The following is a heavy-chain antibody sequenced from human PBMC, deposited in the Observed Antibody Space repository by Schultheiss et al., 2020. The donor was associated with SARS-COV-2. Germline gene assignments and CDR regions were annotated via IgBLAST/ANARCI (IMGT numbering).Heavy chain of an antibody. V-gene: IGHV3-20*04. CDR2: ISWNSGSI. CDR1: GFTFDDYG. CDR3: ARDPWHRDYYNYYMDV. D-gene: IGHD3-10*01. Sequence: GGSLRLSCAASGFTFDDYGMSWVRQAPGKGLEWVSGISWNSGSIGYADSVKGRFTISRDNARNSLYLQMNSLRAEDTAVYYCARDPWHRDYYNYYMDVWGKGTTVTGSS. J-gene: IGHJ6*03.